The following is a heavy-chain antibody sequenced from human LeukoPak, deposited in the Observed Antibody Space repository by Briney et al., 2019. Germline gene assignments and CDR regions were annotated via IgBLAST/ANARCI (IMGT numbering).Heavy chain of an antibody. CDR3: ASLWSGYPRPFDI. D-gene: IGHD3-3*01. CDR1: GGSISSYY. Sequence: SETLSLXCTVSGGSISSYYWSWIRQPPGKGLEWIGYIYYSGSTNYNPSLKSRVTISVDTSKNQFSLKLSSVTAADTAVYYCASLWSGYPRPFDIWGQGTMVTVSS. V-gene: IGHV4-59*01. CDR2: IYYSGST. J-gene: IGHJ3*02.